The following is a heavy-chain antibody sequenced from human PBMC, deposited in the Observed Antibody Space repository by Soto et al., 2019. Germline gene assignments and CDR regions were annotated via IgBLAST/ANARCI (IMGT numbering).Heavy chain of an antibody. V-gene: IGHV3-30-3*01. CDR3: ARSSYNWNYVPDC. D-gene: IGHD1-7*01. CDR2: ISYDGSNK. Sequence: GGSLRLSCAASGFSFSSYAMHWVRQAPGKGLEWVAAISYDGSNKYYVDSVKGRFTISRDNSKNTLNLQMNSLRAEDTAVYYCARSSYNWNYVPDCWGQGTLVTVSS. J-gene: IGHJ4*02. CDR1: GFSFSSYA.